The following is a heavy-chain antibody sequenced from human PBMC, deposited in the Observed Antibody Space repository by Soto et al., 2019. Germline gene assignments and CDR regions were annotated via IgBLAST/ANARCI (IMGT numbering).Heavy chain of an antibody. J-gene: IGHJ3*02. CDR1: GYTFTDYH. Sequence: GASVKVYCKTSGYTFTDYHTHWVRQAPGKGRERMGWMNPKSGEAYFAQKFQGRVTLTRDTSSGTAYIEVNRLTSDDTAVYFCTRENIENSDGLYDAFDIWGQGTTVTVSS. D-gene: IGHD5-18*01. CDR2: MNPKSGEA. V-gene: IGHV1-2*02. CDR3: TRENIENSDGLYDAFDI.